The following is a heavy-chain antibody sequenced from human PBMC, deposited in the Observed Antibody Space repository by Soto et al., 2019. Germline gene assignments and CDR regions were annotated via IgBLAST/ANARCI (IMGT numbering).Heavy chain of an antibody. CDR3: ARGPRYTQEGYYYFDY. J-gene: IGHJ4*02. D-gene: IGHD5-18*01. CDR1: GGTFSSYA. CDR2: IIPIFGTA. Sequence: SVKVSCKAAGGTFSSYAISWVRQAPGQGLEWMGGIIPIFGTANYAQKFQGRVTITADESTSTAYMELSSLRSEDTAVYYCARGPRYTQEGYYYFDYWGQGTLVTVSS. V-gene: IGHV1-69*13.